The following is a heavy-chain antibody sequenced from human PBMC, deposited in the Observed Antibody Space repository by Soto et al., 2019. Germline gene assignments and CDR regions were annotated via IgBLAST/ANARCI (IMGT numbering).Heavy chain of an antibody. CDR2: LSPDGSYT. CDR3: VRGTSAWNWLDY. CDR1: GFTFSGYW. V-gene: IGHV3-74*01. D-gene: IGHD1-7*01. Sequence: EVQLVESGGGLVQPGGSVRLSCAASGFTFSGYWMHWVRQAPGKGLIWVARLSPDGSYTDHADSVKGRFAISRDNAKDTLCLQMSSLRDDDTAVYYCVRGTSAWNWLDYWGHGTLVTVSS. J-gene: IGHJ4*01.